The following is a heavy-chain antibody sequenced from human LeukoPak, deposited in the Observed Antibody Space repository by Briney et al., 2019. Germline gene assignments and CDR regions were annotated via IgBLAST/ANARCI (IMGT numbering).Heavy chain of an antibody. CDR2: ISSSGSTI. D-gene: IGHD2-15*01. CDR3: ARGGDCSGGSCYWRYFDY. V-gene: IGHV3-11*04. CDR1: KFTFSTFS. J-gene: IGHJ4*02. Sequence: PGGSLRLSCAASKFTFSTFSMSWVRQAPGKGLEWVSYISSSGSTIYYADSVKGRFTISRDNAKNSLYLQMNSLRAEDTAVYYCARGGDCSGGSCYWRYFDYWGQGTLVTVSS.